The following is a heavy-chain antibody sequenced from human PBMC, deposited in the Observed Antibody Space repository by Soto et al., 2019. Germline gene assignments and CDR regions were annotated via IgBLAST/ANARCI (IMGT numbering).Heavy chain of an antibody. CDR2: IWYDGGNK. CDR3: ARVAAAYYYGMDV. CDR1: GFTFSSYG. J-gene: IGHJ6*02. D-gene: IGHD6-13*01. V-gene: IGHV3-33*01. Sequence: GGSLRLSCAASGFTFSSYGMHWVRQAPGKGLEWVAVIWYDGGNKYYADSVKGRFTISRDNSKNTLYLQMNSLRAEDTAVYYCARVAAAYYYGMDVWGQGTTVTVSS.